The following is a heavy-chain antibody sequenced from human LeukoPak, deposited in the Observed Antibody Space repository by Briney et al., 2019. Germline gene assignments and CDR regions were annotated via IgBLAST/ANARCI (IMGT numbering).Heavy chain of an antibody. CDR3: ARSDYSSSWYGSGWFDP. Sequence: SETLSLTCTASGGSISSYYWSWIRQPPGKGLEWIGYIYYSGSTNYNPSLKSRVTISVDTSKNQFSLKLSSVTAADTAVYYCARSDYSSSWYGSGWFDPWGQGTLVTVSS. CDR1: GGSISSYY. CDR2: IYYSGST. V-gene: IGHV4-59*12. J-gene: IGHJ5*02. D-gene: IGHD6-13*01.